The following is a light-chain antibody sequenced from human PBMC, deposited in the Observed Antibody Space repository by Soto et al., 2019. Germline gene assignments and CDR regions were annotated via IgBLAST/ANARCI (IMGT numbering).Light chain of an antibody. J-gene: IGLJ1*01. CDR2: EVS. Sequence: QSVLTPPASVCGYPGQAITISCTGTSSDVGGYNYVSWYQQHPGKAPKLMIYEVSNRPSGVSNRFSGSKSGNTASLTISGLQAEDEADYYCSSYTSIITLYVFGSGTKVTVL. V-gene: IGLV2-14*01. CDR1: SSDVGGYNY. CDR3: SSYTSIITLYV.